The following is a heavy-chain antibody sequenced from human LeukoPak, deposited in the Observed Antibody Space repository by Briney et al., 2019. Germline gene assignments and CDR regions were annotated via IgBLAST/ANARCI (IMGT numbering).Heavy chain of an antibody. Sequence: SQTLSLTCDISGDSVSSNSAAWNWIRQSPSRGLEWLGRTYYRSKWYNDYAVSVKSRIIINPDTSKNQFSLQLNSVTPEDTAVYYCARVGYCSSTGCSNWFDPWGQGTLVTVSS. D-gene: IGHD2-2*01. J-gene: IGHJ5*02. CDR1: GDSVSSNSAA. V-gene: IGHV6-1*01. CDR2: TYYRSKWYN. CDR3: ARVGYCSSTGCSNWFDP.